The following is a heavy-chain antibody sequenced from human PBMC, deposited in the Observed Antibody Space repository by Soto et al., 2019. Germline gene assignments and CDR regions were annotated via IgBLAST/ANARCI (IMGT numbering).Heavy chain of an antibody. V-gene: IGHV3-74*01. Sequence: GGSLRLSCAASGFTFSSYWVHWVRQAPGKGLVWVSRINSDGSSTSYADSVKGRFTISRDNAKNTLYLQMNSLRAEDTAVYYCARGYYDFWSGHPEPYYYMDVWGKGTTVTVSS. CDR3: ARGYYDFWSGHPEPYYYMDV. D-gene: IGHD3-3*01. CDR2: INSDGSST. J-gene: IGHJ6*03. CDR1: GFTFSSYW.